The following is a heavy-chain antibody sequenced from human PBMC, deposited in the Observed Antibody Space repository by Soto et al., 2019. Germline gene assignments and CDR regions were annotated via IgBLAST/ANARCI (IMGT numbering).Heavy chain of an antibody. CDR1: GFTFSSYG. Sequence: QVQLVESGGGVVQPGRSLRLSCAASGFTFSSYGMHWVRQAPGKGLEWVAVISYDGRNNYYADSVKGRFTISRDNSKNTLYLQMTSLRAEDTGVYYCAKDLLVPGRAYGMDVWGQGTTVTVSS. CDR3: AKDLLVPGRAYGMDV. CDR2: ISYDGRNN. J-gene: IGHJ6*02. V-gene: IGHV3-30*18. D-gene: IGHD2-8*02.